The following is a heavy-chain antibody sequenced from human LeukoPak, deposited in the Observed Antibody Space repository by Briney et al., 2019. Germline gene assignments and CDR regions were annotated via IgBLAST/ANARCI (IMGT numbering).Heavy chain of an antibody. V-gene: IGHV3-23*01. CDR2: ISGSGGST. Sequence: GGSLRLSCAASGFNFRSYAMSWVRQAPGKGLEWVSAISGSGGSTYYADSVKGRFTISRDNSKNTLYLQMNSLRAEDTAVYYCAKRGSGWSDAFDIWGQGTMVTVSS. CDR3: AKRGSGWSDAFDI. CDR1: GFNFRSYA. J-gene: IGHJ3*02. D-gene: IGHD6-19*01.